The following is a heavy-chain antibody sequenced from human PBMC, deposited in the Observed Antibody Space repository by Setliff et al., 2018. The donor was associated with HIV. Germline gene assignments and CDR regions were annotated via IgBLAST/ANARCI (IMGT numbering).Heavy chain of an antibody. J-gene: IGHJ3*02. Sequence: SETLSLTCTVSGDSLAGSRYSWGWVRQPPGQGLEWLGNLFHTGSSYFNPSLKSRLTMSVNTSKNQFSLSLISMTAADSAVYFCARGPLMLYGLGAFDIWGQGTMVAVSS. CDR3: ARGPLMLYGLGAFDI. V-gene: IGHV4-39*07. CDR1: GDSLAGSRYS. D-gene: IGHD2-8*01. CDR2: LFHTGSS.